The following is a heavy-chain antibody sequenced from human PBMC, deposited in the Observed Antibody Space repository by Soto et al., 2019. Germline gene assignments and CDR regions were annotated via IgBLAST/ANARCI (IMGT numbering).Heavy chain of an antibody. CDR1: GYTFTTYG. Sequence: QVQLVQSGDEVKKPGASVKGSCKASGYTFTTYGISWVRQAPGQGLEWMGWISAYNGDTKYAQNVQDRVSMTTDTPTSTAYMELRSLRSDDTAVYYCASEGSWPYYYYGMDVWGQGTTVTVSS. V-gene: IGHV1-18*01. D-gene: IGHD6-13*01. CDR2: ISAYNGDT. CDR3: ASEGSWPYYYYGMDV. J-gene: IGHJ6*02.